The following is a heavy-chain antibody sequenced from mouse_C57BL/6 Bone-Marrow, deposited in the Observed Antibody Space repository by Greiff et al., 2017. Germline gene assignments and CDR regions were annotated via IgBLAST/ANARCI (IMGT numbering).Heavy chain of an antibody. Sequence: EVHLVESGGGLVKPGGSLKLSCAASGFTFSSYTMSWVRQTPEKRLEWVATISGGGGNTYYPDSVKGRFTISRDNAKNTLYLQMSSLRSEDTALYYCARDFYYYGSSPYYYAMDYWGQGTSVTVSS. V-gene: IGHV5-9*01. CDR2: ISGGGGNT. CDR3: ARDFYYYGSSPYYYAMDY. CDR1: GFTFSSYT. D-gene: IGHD1-1*01. J-gene: IGHJ4*01.